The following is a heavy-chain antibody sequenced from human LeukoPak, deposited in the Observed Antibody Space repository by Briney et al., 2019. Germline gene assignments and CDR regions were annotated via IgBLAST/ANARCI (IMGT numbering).Heavy chain of an antibody. CDR2: IIPILGIA. CDR3: ARALSGLGAFDI. Sequence: ASVKLSCKASGGTFSSYAISWVRQAPGQGLEWMGRIIPILGIANYAQKFQGRVTITADKSTSTAYMELSSLRSEDTAVYYCARALSGLGAFDIWGQGTMVTVSS. J-gene: IGHJ3*02. CDR1: GGTFSSYA. V-gene: IGHV1-69*04. D-gene: IGHD3-10*01.